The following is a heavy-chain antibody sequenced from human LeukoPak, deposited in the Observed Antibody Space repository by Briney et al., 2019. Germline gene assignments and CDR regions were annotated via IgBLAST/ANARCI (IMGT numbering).Heavy chain of an antibody. CDR2: INPNSGGT. CDR1: GYTFTGYY. CDR3: ARDRGDIYYDSSVYSGY. V-gene: IGHV1-2*06. Sequence: GASVKVSCKASGYTFTGYYMHWVRQAPGQGLEWMGRINPNSGGTNYAQKFQGRVTMTRDTSISTAYMELSGLRSDDTAVYYCARDRGDIYYDSSVYSGYWGQGTLVTVSS. J-gene: IGHJ4*02. D-gene: IGHD3-22*01.